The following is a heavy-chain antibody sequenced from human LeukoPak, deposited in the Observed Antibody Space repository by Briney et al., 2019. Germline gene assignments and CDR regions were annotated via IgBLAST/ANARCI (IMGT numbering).Heavy chain of an antibody. J-gene: IGHJ4*02. CDR3: ARYSSAYYYDFHY. V-gene: IGHV4-39*01. CDR2: IYYSGRT. D-gene: IGHD3-22*01. Sequence: SETLSLTRTVSGGSISDSDYYWGWIRQPPGKGLEWIGSIYYSGRTYYNPSLKSRVTISVDTSKNQFSLKLSSVTAADTAVYYCARYSSAYYYDFHYWGQGTLVTVSS. CDR1: GGSISDSDYY.